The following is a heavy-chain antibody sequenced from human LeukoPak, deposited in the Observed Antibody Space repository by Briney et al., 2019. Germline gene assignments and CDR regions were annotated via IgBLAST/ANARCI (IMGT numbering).Heavy chain of an antibody. CDR2: IYYSGST. CDR1: GGSISSSSYY. J-gene: IGHJ4*02. CDR3: ARRVRQFDY. V-gene: IGHV4-39*01. Sequence: PSETLSITCTVSGGSISSSSYYWGWIRQPPGKGLEWIGSIYYSGSTYYNPSLKSRVTISVDTSKNQFSLKLSSVTAADTAVYYCARRVRQFDYWGQGTLVTVSS.